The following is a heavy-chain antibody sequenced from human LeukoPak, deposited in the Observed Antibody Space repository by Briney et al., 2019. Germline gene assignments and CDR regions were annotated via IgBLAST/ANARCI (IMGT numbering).Heavy chain of an antibody. D-gene: IGHD6-19*01. Sequence: PGGSLRLSCAASGFTFDDYTMHWVRQAPGKGLEWVSAISGSGGSTYYADSVKGRFTISRDNSKNTLYLQMNSLRAEDTAVYYCAKVSGKVAVAGLPIDYWGQGTLVTVSS. V-gene: IGHV3-23*01. CDR1: GFTFDDYT. J-gene: IGHJ4*02. CDR2: ISGSGGST. CDR3: AKVSGKVAVAGLPIDY.